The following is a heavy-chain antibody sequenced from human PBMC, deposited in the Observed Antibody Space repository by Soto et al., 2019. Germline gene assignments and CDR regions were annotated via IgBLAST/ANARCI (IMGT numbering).Heavy chain of an antibody. Sequence: KTSETLSLTCTVSGGSISSGGYYWSWIRQHPGKGLERIGYIYYSGSTYYNPSLKSRVTISVDTSKNQFSLKLSSVTAADTAVYYCARVDYGSGSSIDYWGQGTLVTVSS. CDR3: ARVDYGSGSSIDY. D-gene: IGHD3-10*01. J-gene: IGHJ4*02. CDR1: GGSISSGGYY. V-gene: IGHV4-31*03. CDR2: IYYSGST.